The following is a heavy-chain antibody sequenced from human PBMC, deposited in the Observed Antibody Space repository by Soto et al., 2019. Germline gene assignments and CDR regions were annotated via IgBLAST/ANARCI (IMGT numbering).Heavy chain of an antibody. Sequence: PSETLSLTCAVSGGSISSGGYSWSWIRQPPGKGLEWIGYIYHSGSTYYNPSLKSRVTISVDRSKDQFSLKLSSVTAADTAVYYCAIVVYDDYGYGIYVRAQRTTVPVS. CDR3: AIVVYDDYGYGIYV. V-gene: IGHV4-30-2*01. D-gene: IGHD5-12*01. CDR1: GGSISSGGYS. CDR2: IYHSGST. J-gene: IGHJ6*02.